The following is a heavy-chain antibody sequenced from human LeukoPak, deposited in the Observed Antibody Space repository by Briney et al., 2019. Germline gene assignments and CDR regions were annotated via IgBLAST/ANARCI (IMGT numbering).Heavy chain of an antibody. Sequence: GASVKVSCKASGYTFTGYDINWVRQATGQGLEWMGWMNPNSGNTGYAQKFQGRVTITRNTSISTAYMELSSLRSEDTAVYYCARGGYSGSYTDFDYWGQGTLVTVSS. CDR3: ARGGYSGSYTDFDY. D-gene: IGHD1-26*01. J-gene: IGHJ4*02. CDR2: MNPNSGNT. CDR1: GYTFTGYD. V-gene: IGHV1-8*03.